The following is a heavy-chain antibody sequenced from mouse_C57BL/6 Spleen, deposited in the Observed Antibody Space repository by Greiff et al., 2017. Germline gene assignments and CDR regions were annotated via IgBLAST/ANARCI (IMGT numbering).Heavy chain of an antibody. Sequence: QVQLQQPGAELVKPGASVKMSCKASGYTFTSYWITWVKQRPGQGLEWIGDIYPGSGSTNYTEKFKSKATLTVDTSSSTAYMQLSSLTSEDSAVYYCAREGHYCGISQYYFDYWGPGTTLTVSS. J-gene: IGHJ2*01. CDR1: GYTFTSYW. CDR2: IYPGSGST. V-gene: IGHV1-55*01. CDR3: AREGHYCGISQYYFDY. D-gene: IGHD1-1*01.